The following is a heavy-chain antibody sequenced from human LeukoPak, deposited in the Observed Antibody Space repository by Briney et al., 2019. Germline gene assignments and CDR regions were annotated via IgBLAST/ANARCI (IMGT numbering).Heavy chain of an antibody. CDR3: DAYYDSSGYYYPSNY. Sequence: AASVKVSCKASGGTFSSYAISWVRQAPGQGLEWMGGIIPIFGTANYAQKFQGRVTITADESTSTAYMELSSLRSEDTAVYYCDAYYDSSGYYYPSNYWGQGTLVTVSS. CDR2: IIPIFGTA. D-gene: IGHD3-22*01. CDR1: GGTFSSYA. J-gene: IGHJ4*02. V-gene: IGHV1-69*13.